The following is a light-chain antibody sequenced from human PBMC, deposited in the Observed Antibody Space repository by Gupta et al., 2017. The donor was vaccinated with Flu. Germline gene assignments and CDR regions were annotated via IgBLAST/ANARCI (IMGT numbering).Light chain of an antibody. CDR2: GAS. Sequence: PATLSVSPGERATLSCRDSQSAGSTLAWYQHKPGQAPRLLIYGASTRATGIPARFSGSGSGTEFTLTISSLQSEDFAIYYCQQYYNWPRTFGQGTKVEIK. J-gene: IGKJ1*01. CDR1: QSAGST. V-gene: IGKV3-15*01. CDR3: QQYYNWPRT.